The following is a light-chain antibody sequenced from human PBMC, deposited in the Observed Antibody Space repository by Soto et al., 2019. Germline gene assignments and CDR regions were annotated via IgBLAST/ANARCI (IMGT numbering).Light chain of an antibody. CDR1: SSNIGGNT. V-gene: IGLV1-44*01. CDR3: AAWDDSLNGWV. Sequence: QSVLTQPPSASATPGQRVAISCSGSSSNIGGNTVNWYQQLPGTAPKLLMYGNNQRPSGVPDRFSGSKSGTSASLAISGLQSEDEADYYCAAWDDSLNGWVFGGGTKLTVL. J-gene: IGLJ3*02. CDR2: GNN.